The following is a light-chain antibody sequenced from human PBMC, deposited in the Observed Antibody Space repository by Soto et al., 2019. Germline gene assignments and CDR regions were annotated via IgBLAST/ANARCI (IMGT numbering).Light chain of an antibody. J-gene: IGLJ1*01. V-gene: IGLV2-14*01. CDR1: SSDVGGYNY. Sequence: SALTQPASVSGSPGQSITISCTGTSSDVGGYNYVSWYQQHPGKAPKLMIYEINNRPSGVSNRFSGSKSGNTASLTVSGLQAEDEADYYCSSYAGSNNPYVFGTGTKVTVL. CDR2: EIN. CDR3: SSYAGSNNPYV.